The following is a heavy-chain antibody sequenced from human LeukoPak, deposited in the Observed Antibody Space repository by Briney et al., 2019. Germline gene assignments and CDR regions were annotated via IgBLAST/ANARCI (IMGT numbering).Heavy chain of an antibody. Sequence: PGRSLRLSCAASGFTFSAYDMHWVRQAAGKGLEWVSGIDTGGAAYYPGSVKGRFSISRENGKNSFYLQMTGLRAGDTAVYYCARGMGSGTYSIFDYWGQGTLVTVSS. J-gene: IGHJ4*02. V-gene: IGHV3-13*04. CDR1: GFTFSAYD. CDR3: ARGMGSGTYSIFDY. D-gene: IGHD3-10*01. CDR2: IDTGGAA.